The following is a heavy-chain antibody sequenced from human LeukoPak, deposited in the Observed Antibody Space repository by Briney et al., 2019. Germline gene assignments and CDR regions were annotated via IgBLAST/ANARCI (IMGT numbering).Heavy chain of an antibody. CDR1: GGTFSSYA. J-gene: IGHJ4*02. V-gene: IGHV1-69*06. D-gene: IGHD6-19*01. CDR2: IIPIFGTA. Sequence: SVKVSCKASGGTFSSYAISWVRQAPGQGLEWMGGIIPIFGTANYAQKFQGRVTITADKSTSTAYMELSSLRSEDTAVYYCARGTIAVAGYFDYWGQGTLVTVCS. CDR3: ARGTIAVAGYFDY.